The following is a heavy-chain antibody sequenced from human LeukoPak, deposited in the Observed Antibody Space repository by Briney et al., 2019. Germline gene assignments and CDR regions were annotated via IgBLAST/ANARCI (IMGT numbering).Heavy chain of an antibody. V-gene: IGHV4-30-2*01. CDR3: ARGCLVYCSGGSCYLAYYFDY. Sequence: SHTLSLTCAVSGRPNSRGDYSWSWIRQPPGKGLEWVGYIYHSGRLYYNPSLKSRVTISVDRSKNQFSLKLSSVTAADTAVYDCARGCLVYCSGGSCYLAYYFDYWGQGTLVTVSS. CDR1: GRPNSRGDYS. J-gene: IGHJ4*02. D-gene: IGHD2-15*01. CDR2: IYHSGRL.